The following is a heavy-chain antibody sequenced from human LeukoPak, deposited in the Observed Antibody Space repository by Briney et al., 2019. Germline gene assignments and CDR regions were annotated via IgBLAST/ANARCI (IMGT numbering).Heavy chain of an antibody. Sequence: ASVKVSCKASGYTFTSYDINWVRQATGQGLEWMGWMNPNSGNTGYAQKFQGRVTITRNTSISTAYMELSSLRSEDTAVYYCARGRFYCSSTSCALGYFDYWGQGTLVTVSS. CDR2: MNPNSGNT. J-gene: IGHJ4*02. D-gene: IGHD2-2*01. CDR1: GYTFTSYD. CDR3: ARGRFYCSSTSCALGYFDY. V-gene: IGHV1-8*03.